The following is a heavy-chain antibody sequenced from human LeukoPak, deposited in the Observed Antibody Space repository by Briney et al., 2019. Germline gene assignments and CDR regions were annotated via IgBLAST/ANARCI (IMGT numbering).Heavy chain of an antibody. CDR2: IYYSGST. CDR3: ARYSSGSYYQYYYYYMDV. Sequence: PSETLSLTCTVSGGSISSSSYYWGWIRQPPGKGLEWIGYIYYSGSTNYNPSLRSRVTISVDTSKNQFSLKLSSVTAADTAVYYCARYSSGSYYQYYYYYMDVWGKGTTVTVSS. D-gene: IGHD3-10*01. CDR1: GGSISSSSYY. J-gene: IGHJ6*03. V-gene: IGHV4-61*05.